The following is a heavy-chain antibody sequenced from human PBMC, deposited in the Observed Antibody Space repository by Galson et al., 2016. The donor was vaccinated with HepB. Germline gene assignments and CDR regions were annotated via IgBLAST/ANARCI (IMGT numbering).Heavy chain of an antibody. CDR3: ARHALASRLGSLGAFDI. CDR2: IYWDDDR. J-gene: IGHJ3*02. D-gene: IGHD6-6*01. V-gene: IGHV2-5*02. CDR1: GFSLSTSGVG. Sequence: PALVKPTQTLTLTCSFSGFSLSTSGVGVGWIRQPPGKALEWLALIYWDDDRRYSPSLKSRLTITKDTSKNQVVLTMTTTDPVDTATYFCARHALASRLGSLGAFDIWGQGTMVTVSS.